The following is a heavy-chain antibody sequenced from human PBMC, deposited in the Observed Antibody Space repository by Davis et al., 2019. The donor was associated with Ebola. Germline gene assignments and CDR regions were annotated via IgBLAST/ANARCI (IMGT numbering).Heavy chain of an antibody. V-gene: IGHV3-7*03. Sequence: GGSLRLSCAASGLTFSSYWMSWVRQAPGKGLEWVANIKQDGSEKYYVDSVKGRFTISRDNSKNSLYLQMNSLRTEDTALYYCAKGSSRIVVVMAAMDYWGQGTLVTVSS. CDR3: AKGSSRIVVVMAAMDY. CDR2: IKQDGSEK. D-gene: IGHD3-22*01. J-gene: IGHJ4*02. CDR1: GLTFSSYW.